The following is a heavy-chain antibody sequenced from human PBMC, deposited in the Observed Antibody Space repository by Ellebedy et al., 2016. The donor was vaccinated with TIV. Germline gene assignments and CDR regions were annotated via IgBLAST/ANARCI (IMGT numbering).Heavy chain of an antibody. J-gene: IGHJ2*01. Sequence: GGSLRLSXAASGFTFSTYDMHWVPQGADKGLEWVSGIGTAGDTSYPDPVKGRFTISRENGKNSLYLQMNSLRAGDTAVYYCARRAGAEFTRYFDFWGRGTLVTVSS. CDR3: ARRAGAEFTRYFDF. CDR1: GFTFSTYD. D-gene: IGHD1-1*01. CDR2: IGTAGDT. V-gene: IGHV3-13*01.